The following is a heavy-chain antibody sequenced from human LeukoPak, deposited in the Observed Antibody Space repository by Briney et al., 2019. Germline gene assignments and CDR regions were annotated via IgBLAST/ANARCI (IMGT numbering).Heavy chain of an antibody. V-gene: IGHV4-39*01. J-gene: IGHJ4*02. Sequence: SETLSLTCTVSGGSISSGSYYWGWIRQPPGKGLEWIGSIYFSGSTYYNPSLKSRVTMSVDTSKNQFSLKLSSVTAADTAVYYCARHHYDFWSGYHEPYYFDYWGQGTLVTVSS. CDR2: IYFSGST. CDR3: ARHHYDFWSGYHEPYYFDY. CDR1: GGSISSGSYY. D-gene: IGHD3-3*01.